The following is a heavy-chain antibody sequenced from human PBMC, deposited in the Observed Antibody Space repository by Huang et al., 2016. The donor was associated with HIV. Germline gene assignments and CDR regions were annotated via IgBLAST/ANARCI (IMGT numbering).Heavy chain of an antibody. Sequence: QVQLVESGGGVVQPGGSLRLSCAASGFTFSSYGMHWVRHAPGKGLEWVAFIRYDGSHKYYADSVRCRFTISRDNSKNTLYLQMNSLRAEDTAVYYCAKGSMANAFDIWGQGTMVTVSS. CDR2: IRYDGSHK. J-gene: IGHJ3*02. D-gene: IGHD3-10*01. CDR1: GFTFSSYG. V-gene: IGHV3-30*02. CDR3: AKGSMANAFDI.